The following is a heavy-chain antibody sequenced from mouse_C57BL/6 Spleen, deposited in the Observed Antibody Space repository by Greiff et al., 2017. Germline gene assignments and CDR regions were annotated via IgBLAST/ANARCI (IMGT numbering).Heavy chain of an antibody. J-gene: IGHJ2*01. CDR2: ISSGSSTI. CDR1: GFTFSDYG. Sequence: EVKLVESGGGLVKPGGSLKLSCAASGFTFSDYGMHWVRQAPEKGLEWVAYISSGSSTIYYADTGKGRFTISRDNAKNTLFLQMTSLRSEDTAMYYCARGAGGYYFDYWGQGTTLTVSS. V-gene: IGHV5-17*01. CDR3: ARGAGGYYFDY.